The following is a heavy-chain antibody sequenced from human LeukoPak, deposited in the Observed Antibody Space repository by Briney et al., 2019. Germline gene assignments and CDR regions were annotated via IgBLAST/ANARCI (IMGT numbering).Heavy chain of an antibody. J-gene: IGHJ4*02. Sequence: SETLSLTCTVSGGSINNSSYYWGWIRQPPGKGLEWIGYIYHSGPSNYNPSLKSRVAMSVDTSKSQFSLSLTSVTTADMAVYYCAKAAKFYYGSQTYYYFDYWGQGILVTVSS. CDR3: AKAAKFYYGSQTYYYFDY. CDR1: GGSINNSSYY. D-gene: IGHD3-10*01. CDR2: IYHSGPS. V-gene: IGHV4-61*05.